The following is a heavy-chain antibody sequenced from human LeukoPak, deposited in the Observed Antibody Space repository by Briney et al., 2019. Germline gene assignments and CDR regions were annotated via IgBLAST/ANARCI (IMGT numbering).Heavy chain of an antibody. J-gene: IGHJ4*02. CDR2: ISGSGSST. D-gene: IGHD6-13*01. Sequence: PGGTLRLSCAASGFAFSSYAMSWVRQAPGKGLEWVSGISGSGSSTYYPDSVKGRFTISRDNSKNTLYLQMNSLRAEDTAVYYCARDLGDFSSSPSPGYWGQGTLVTVSS. V-gene: IGHV3-23*01. CDR1: GFAFSSYA. CDR3: ARDLGDFSSSPSPGY.